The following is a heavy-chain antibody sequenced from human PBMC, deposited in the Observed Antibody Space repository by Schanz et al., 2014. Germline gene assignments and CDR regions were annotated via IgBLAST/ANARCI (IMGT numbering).Heavy chain of an antibody. D-gene: IGHD2-21*01. V-gene: IGHV1-18*01. CDR1: GGTFNSYT. J-gene: IGHJ4*02. CDR3: ARDRLECGAECYSVEGFEI. CDR2: ISAYNGNT. Sequence: QVQLVQSGAEVKKPGSSMKVSCKASGGTFNSYTINWVRQAPGQGLEWMGRISAYNGNTNYAQKLQGRVTLTTDTSTSAAYMELSGLRSEDTAVYYCARDRLECGAECYSVEGFEIWGQGTLVIVSS.